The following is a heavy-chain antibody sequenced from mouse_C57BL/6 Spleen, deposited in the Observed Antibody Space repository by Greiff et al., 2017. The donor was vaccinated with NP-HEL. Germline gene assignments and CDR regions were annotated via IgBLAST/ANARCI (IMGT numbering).Heavy chain of an antibody. V-gene: IGHV5-17*01. D-gene: IGHD1-1*01. CDR1: GFTFSDYG. Sequence: EVHLVESGGGLVKPGGSLKLSCAASGFTFSDYGMHWVRQAPEKGLEWVAYISSGSSTIYYADTVKGRFTISRDNAKNTLFLQMTSLRSEDTAMYYCARDCTTVVARYFDVWGTGTTVTVSS. CDR3: ARDCTTVVARYFDV. J-gene: IGHJ1*03. CDR2: ISSGSSTI.